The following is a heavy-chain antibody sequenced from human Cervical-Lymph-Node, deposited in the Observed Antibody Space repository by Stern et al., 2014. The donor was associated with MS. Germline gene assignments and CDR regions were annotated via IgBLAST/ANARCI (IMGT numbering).Heavy chain of an antibody. D-gene: IGHD6-19*01. V-gene: IGHV3-23*04. CDR1: GFTFSNYA. J-gene: IGHJ4*02. CDR2: ISGSGGSK. CDR3: ATFHSSGWYSYYFDY. Sequence: QLVQSGGGLVQPGGSLRLSCAASGFTFSNYAMSWVRQAPGKGLEWVSAISGSGGSKYYADSVKGRVTISRDNSKDTLYMPMNSLRAEDTAVYYCATFHSSGWYSYYFDYWGQGTLVTVSS.